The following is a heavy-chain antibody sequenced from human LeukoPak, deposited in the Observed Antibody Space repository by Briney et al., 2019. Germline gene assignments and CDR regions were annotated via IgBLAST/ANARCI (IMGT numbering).Heavy chain of an antibody. CDR2: ISSISSII. V-gene: IGHV3-48*01. Sequence: AGGSLRLSCAASGFTFSTYSMSWVRQAPGKGLEWVSYISSISSIIYYADSVKGRFTISRDNSKNTLYLQMNSLRAEDTAVFYCAREFDYYDSSGHFDYWGQGTLVTVSS. CDR1: GFTFSTYS. J-gene: IGHJ4*02. D-gene: IGHD3-22*01. CDR3: AREFDYYDSSGHFDY.